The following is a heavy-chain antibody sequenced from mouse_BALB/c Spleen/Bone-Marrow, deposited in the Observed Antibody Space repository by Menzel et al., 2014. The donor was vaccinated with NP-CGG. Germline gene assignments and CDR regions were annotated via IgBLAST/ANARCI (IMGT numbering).Heavy chain of an antibody. J-gene: IGHJ3*01. D-gene: IGHD2-4*01. CDR2: INPSNGRT. CDR1: GYTFTSYW. V-gene: IGHV1S81*02. Sequence: QGQLQQPGAELGKPGASVKLSCKASGYTFTSYWMHWVKQRPGQGLEWIGEINPSNGRTNYNEKFKSKATLTVDKSSSTAYMQLSSLTSEDSAVYYCARWGITLAYWGQGTLVTVSA. CDR3: ARWGITLAY.